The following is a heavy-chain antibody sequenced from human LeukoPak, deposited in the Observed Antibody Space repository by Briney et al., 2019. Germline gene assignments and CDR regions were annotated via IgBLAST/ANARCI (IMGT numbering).Heavy chain of an antibody. V-gene: IGHV3-23*01. Sequence: GGSLRLSCAASGFTFSSYAMSWVRQAPGKGLEWVSAISGSGGSTYYADSVKGRFTTSRDNSKNTLYLQMNSLRAEDTAVYYCAKQGGYSYGLSYWGQGTLVTVSS. CDR2: ISGSGGST. CDR3: AKQGGYSYGLSY. J-gene: IGHJ4*02. CDR1: GFTFSSYA. D-gene: IGHD5-18*01.